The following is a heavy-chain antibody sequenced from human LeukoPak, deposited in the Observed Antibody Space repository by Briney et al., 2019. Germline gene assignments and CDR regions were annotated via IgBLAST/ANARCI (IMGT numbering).Heavy chain of an antibody. Sequence: PGGSLRLSYAASGFTFSSYSMNWVRQAPGKGLEWVSSISSSSSYIYYADSVKGRFTISRDNAKNSLYLQMNSLRAEDTAVYYCARAIGKYDSSGFPGYWGQGTLVTVSS. CDR3: ARAIGKYDSSGFPGY. D-gene: IGHD3-22*01. CDR1: GFTFSSYS. J-gene: IGHJ4*02. CDR2: ISSSSSYI. V-gene: IGHV3-21*01.